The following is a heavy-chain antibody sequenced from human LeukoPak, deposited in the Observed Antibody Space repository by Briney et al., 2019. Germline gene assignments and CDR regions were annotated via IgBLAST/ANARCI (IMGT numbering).Heavy chain of an antibody. D-gene: IGHD1-14*01. CDR1: GGSISSYY. Sequence: SETLSLTCTVSGGSISSYYWSWIRQPPGKGLEWIGYIFYSGTTNYNPSLKSRVTISVDTSNNHFSLKLSSVTAADTAVYYCARENPYYYYMDVWGKGTTVTVS. CDR2: IFYSGTT. V-gene: IGHV4-59*01. CDR3: ARENPYYYYMDV. J-gene: IGHJ6*03.